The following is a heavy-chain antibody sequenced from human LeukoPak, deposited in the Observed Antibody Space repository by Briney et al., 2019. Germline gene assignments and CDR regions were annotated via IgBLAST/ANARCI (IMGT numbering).Heavy chain of an antibody. D-gene: IGHD6-19*01. CDR3: AKDYSSGWY. CDR2: ISYDGSNK. CDR1: GFTFSSYG. J-gene: IGHJ4*02. V-gene: IGHV3-30*18. Sequence: GGSLRLSCAASGFTFSSYGMHWVRQAPGKGLEWVAVISYDGSNKYYADSVKGRFTISRDNSKNTLYLQMNSLRAEDTAVYYCAKDYSSGWYWGQGTLATVSS.